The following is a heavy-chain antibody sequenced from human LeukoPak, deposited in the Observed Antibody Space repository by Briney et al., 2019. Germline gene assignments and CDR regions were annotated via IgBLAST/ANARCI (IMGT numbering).Heavy chain of an antibody. CDR3: ATTTLWELITGRAFDI. J-gene: IGHJ3*02. CDR2: FDPEDGET. D-gene: IGHD1-26*01. Sequence: ASVKVSCKVSGYTLTELSMHWVRQAPGKGLEWMGGFDPEDGETIYAQKFQGRVTMTEDTSTDTAYMELSSLRSEDTAVYHCATTTLWELITGRAFDIWGQGTMVTVSS. CDR1: GYTLTELS. V-gene: IGHV1-24*01.